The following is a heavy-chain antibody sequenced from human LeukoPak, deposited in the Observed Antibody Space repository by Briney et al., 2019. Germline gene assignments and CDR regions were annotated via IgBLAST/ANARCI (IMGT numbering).Heavy chain of an antibody. D-gene: IGHD1-26*01. CDR3: ARDDGVGASPLNY. V-gene: IGHV4-4*07. CDR2: IYTSGSS. CDR1: GGSIISYS. J-gene: IGHJ4*02. Sequence: SETLSLTCTVSGGSIISYSRSWIRQPAGKGLEWIGRIYTSGSSSYNPSLKSRVTMSVDTSKNQFSLKLSSVTAADTAVYYCARDDGVGASPLNYWGQGTLVTVSS.